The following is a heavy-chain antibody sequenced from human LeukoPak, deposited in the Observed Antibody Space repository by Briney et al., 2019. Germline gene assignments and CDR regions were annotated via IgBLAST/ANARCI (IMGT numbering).Heavy chain of an antibody. CDR3: AKFRTTWSYFDY. J-gene: IGHJ4*02. D-gene: IGHD4-11*01. CDR2: IRYDGSNK. V-gene: IGHV3-30*02. Sequence: PGGSLRLSCAASGFTFSSYGMHWVRQAPGKGLEWVAFIRYDGSNKYYADSVKGRFTISRDNSKNTLDLQMNSLRAEDTAVYYFAKFRTTWSYFDYWGQGTLVTVSS. CDR1: GFTFSSYG.